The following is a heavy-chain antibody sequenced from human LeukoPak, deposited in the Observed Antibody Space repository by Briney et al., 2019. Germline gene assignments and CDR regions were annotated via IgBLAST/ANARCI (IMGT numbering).Heavy chain of an antibody. V-gene: IGHV4-38-2*02. Sequence: PSETLSLTCTVSGYSISSGYYWGWIRQPPGKGLEWIGSIYHSGSTYYNPSLKSRVTISVDTSKNQFSLKLSSVTAADTAVYYCARALVYKTGGSGYQTSYYYYYYMDVWGKGTTVTVSS. CDR1: GYSISSGYY. CDR3: ARALVYKTGGSGYQTSYYYYYYMDV. J-gene: IGHJ6*03. CDR2: IYHSGST. D-gene: IGHD3-22*01.